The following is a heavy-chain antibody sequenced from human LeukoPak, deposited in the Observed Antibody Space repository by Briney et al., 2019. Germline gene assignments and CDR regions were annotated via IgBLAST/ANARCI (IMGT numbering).Heavy chain of an antibody. D-gene: IGHD6-13*01. Sequence: GGSLRLSCAASGFTFSSYSMYWVRQAPGKGLEWVAFIRYDGSNKYYADSVKGRFTISRDNSKNTLYLQMNSLRAEDTAVYYCAKGSGYSSSWYSIHAYMDVWGKGTTVTISS. J-gene: IGHJ6*03. V-gene: IGHV3-30*02. CDR1: GFTFSSYS. CDR3: AKGSGYSSSWYSIHAYMDV. CDR2: IRYDGSNK.